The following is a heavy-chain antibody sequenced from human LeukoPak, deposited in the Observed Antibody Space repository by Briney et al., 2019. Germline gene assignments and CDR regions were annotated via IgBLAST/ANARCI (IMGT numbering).Heavy chain of an antibody. CDR3: AGERSSSWYVGYYYYMDV. CDR2: IYYSGST. Sequence: SETLSLTCTVSGGSISSSYYWGWIRQPPGQGLEWIGSIYYSGSTYYNPSLKSRVTISVDTSKNQFSLKLSSVTAADTAVYYCAGERSSSWYVGYYYYMDVWGKGTTVTVSS. V-gene: IGHV4-39*07. CDR1: GGSISSSYY. J-gene: IGHJ6*03. D-gene: IGHD6-13*01.